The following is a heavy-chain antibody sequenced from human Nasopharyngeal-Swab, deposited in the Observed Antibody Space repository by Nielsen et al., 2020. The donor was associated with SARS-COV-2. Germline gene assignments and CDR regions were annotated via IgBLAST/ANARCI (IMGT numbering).Heavy chain of an antibody. CDR1: GYIFTTYW. CDR3: AGQGGSGIDY. J-gene: IGHJ4*02. V-gene: IGHV5-51*01. CDR2: IYPGDSDT. D-gene: IGHD3-10*01. Sequence: GESLKISWKCSGYIFTTYWMAWVRQMPGKGLEWMGIIYPGDSDTRYSPSFQGQVTISADKSISTAYLQWSSLKASDTAMYYCAGQGGSGIDYWGQGTLVTVSS.